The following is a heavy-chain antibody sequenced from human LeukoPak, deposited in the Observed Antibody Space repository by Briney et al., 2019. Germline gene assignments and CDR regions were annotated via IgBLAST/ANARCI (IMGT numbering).Heavy chain of an antibody. V-gene: IGHV1-46*01. D-gene: IGHD2-8*01. CDR1: GYNFISYY. CDR3: AREDVVLVDAVRYYYYGMDV. Sequence: ASVKVSCKASGYNFISYYMHWVRQAPGQGLEWMGIINPSGGSTSYVQKFQDRVTMTRDTSTSTVYMELSSLKSEDTAVYYCAREDVVLVDAVRYYYYGMDVWGQGTTVTLSS. CDR2: INPSGGST. J-gene: IGHJ6*02.